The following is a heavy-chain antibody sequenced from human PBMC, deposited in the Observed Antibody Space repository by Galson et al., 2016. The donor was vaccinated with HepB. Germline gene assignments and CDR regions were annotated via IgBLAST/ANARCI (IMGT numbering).Heavy chain of an antibody. CDR3: TTSSTRGYTYGPSAY. V-gene: IGHV3-15*01. D-gene: IGHD5-18*01. J-gene: IGHJ4*02. Sequence: SLRLSCAASGFTFSNYAMHWVRQAPGKGLEWVGRIKSYTDGGTTEYAAPMKGRFTFSRDESNNRLYLQMNSVKTEDTAVYYCTTSSTRGYTYGPSAYWGRGTLVAVSS. CDR1: GFTFSNYA. CDR2: IKSYTDGGTT.